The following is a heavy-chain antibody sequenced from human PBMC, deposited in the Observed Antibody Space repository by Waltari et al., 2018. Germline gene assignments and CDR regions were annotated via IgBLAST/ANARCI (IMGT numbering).Heavy chain of an antibody. D-gene: IGHD3-22*01. CDR2: VVVGSGTT. CDR3: AADPYYYDSSGSNGAPSY. CDR1: GFTFTSSA. J-gene: IGHJ4*02. Sequence: QMQLVQSGPEVKKPGTSVKVSCKASGFTFTSSAVQWVRQARGQRLEWIGGVVVGSGTTNTARSFQERVTSTRDMSTSTAYMELSSLRSEDTAVYYCAADPYYYDSSGSNGAPSYWGQGTLVTVSS. V-gene: IGHV1-58*01.